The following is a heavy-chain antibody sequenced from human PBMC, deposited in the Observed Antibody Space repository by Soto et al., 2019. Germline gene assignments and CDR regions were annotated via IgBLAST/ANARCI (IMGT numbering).Heavy chain of an antibody. Sequence: ASVKVSCKASGYTFTSNDINWVRQATGQGLEWMGWMNPNSGKTVYAQKFQGRVTMTRNTSISTAYMDLSSLRSEDTAVYYCSRVVSVVLTAPWSFDIWGQGTMVTVSS. V-gene: IGHV1-8*01. CDR2: MNPNSGKT. D-gene: IGHD2-21*02. CDR3: SRVVSVVLTAPWSFDI. CDR1: GYTFTSND. J-gene: IGHJ3*02.